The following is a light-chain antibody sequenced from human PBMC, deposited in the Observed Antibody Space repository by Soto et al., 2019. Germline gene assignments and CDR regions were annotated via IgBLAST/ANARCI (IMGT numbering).Light chain of an antibody. V-gene: IGKV3-20*01. CDR3: QQYGSSPPYT. J-gene: IGKJ2*01. Sequence: EIVLTQSPGTLSLSPGERATLSCRASQSVSSSYLAWYQQKPGQAPRLLIYGASSRATGIPDRFSGSGSGKDFNLTISILEPEDVAVYYCQQYGSSPPYTFGQGTKLEIK. CDR1: QSVSSSY. CDR2: GAS.